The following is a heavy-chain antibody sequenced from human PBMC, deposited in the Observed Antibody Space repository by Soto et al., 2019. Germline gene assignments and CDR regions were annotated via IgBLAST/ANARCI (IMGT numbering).Heavy chain of an antibody. J-gene: IGHJ4*02. Sequence: QITLKESGPTLVKPTQTLTLTCSFSGFSLTNSGVGVGWIRQPPGKALEWLAFIYWDDEKHYRPSLQSRLTVTKDTAKDQVVLTMTNMDPVDTATYYFAHTRSITYYGGGGDFDYWGQGTLVIVSS. CDR1: GFSLTNSGVG. CDR2: IYWDDEK. CDR3: AHTRSITYYGGGGDFDY. V-gene: IGHV2-5*02. D-gene: IGHD3-10*01.